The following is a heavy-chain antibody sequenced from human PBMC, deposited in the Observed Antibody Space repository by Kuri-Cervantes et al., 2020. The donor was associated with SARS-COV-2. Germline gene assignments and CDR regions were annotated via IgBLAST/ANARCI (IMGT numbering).Heavy chain of an antibody. D-gene: IGHD3-9*01. CDR3: ARDMQILTGHYYLNFDY. Sequence: GESLKISCEGSGFTFSDYYMSWVRQAPGKGLEWVADIKHDGGEEYYVDSVKGRFTISRDNAKNSLYLQMHSLRAEDTAVYYCARDMQILTGHYYLNFDYWGQGTLVTVSS. V-gene: IGHV3-7*05. J-gene: IGHJ4*02. CDR2: IKHDGGEE. CDR1: GFTFSDYY.